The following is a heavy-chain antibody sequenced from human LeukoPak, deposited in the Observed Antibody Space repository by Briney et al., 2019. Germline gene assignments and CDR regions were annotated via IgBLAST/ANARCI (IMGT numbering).Heavy chain of an antibody. V-gene: IGHV1-69*13. Sequence: ASVKVSCKASGGTFSSYAISWVRQAPGQGLEWMGGIIPIFGTANYAQKFQGRVTITADESTSTAYMELSSLRSEDTAAYYCAREGYCSSTSCRYRDWGQGTLVTVSS. CDR1: GGTFSSYA. CDR3: AREGYCSSTSCRYRD. D-gene: IGHD2-2*01. CDR2: IIPIFGTA. J-gene: IGHJ4*02.